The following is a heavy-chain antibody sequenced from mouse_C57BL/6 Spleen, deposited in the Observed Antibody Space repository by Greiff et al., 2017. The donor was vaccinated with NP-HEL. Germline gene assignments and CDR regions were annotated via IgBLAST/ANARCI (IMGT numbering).Heavy chain of an antibody. CDR3: ASWDYYGSSWYFDV. V-gene: IGHV5-9*01. D-gene: IGHD1-1*01. Sequence: EVQRVESGGGLVKPGGSLKLSCAASGFTFSSYTMSWVRQTPEKRLEWVATISGGGGNTYYPDSVKGRFTISRDNAKNTLYRQMSSLRSEDTALYYCASWDYYGSSWYFDVWGTGTTVTVSS. CDR2: ISGGGGNT. CDR1: GFTFSSYT. J-gene: IGHJ1*03.